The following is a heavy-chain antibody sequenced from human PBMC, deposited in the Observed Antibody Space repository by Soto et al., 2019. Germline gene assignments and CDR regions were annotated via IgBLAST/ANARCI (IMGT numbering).Heavy chain of an antibody. Sequence: QLQLQESGSGLVKPSQTLSLTCAVSGGSISSGGYSWSWIRQPPGKGLEWIGYIYHSGSTYYIPSLKSRVTGSVDRATHQFSLKLSSVTAADTAVYYWASDPGPWGQGTLVAVPS. J-gene: IGHJ5*02. CDR3: ASDPGP. V-gene: IGHV4-30-2*01. CDR2: IYHSGST. CDR1: GGSISSGGYS.